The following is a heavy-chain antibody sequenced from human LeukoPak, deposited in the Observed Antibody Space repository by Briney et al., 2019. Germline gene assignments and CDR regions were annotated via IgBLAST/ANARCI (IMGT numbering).Heavy chain of an antibody. V-gene: IGHV1-8*01. CDR3: AIRWTVQVHDAFDV. J-gene: IGHJ3*01. CDR1: GYTFTSYD. CDR2: MNPNSGNT. D-gene: IGHD3/OR15-3a*01. Sequence: ASVKASCKASGYTFTSYDINWVRQATGQGLEWMGWMNPNSGNTGYAQKFQGRVTMTRNTSISTAYMELSSLRSEDTAVYYCAIRWTVQVHDAFDVWGQGTIVTVSS.